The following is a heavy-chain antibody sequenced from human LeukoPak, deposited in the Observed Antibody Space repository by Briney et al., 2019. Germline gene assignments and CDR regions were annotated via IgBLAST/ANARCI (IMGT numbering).Heavy chain of an antibody. D-gene: IGHD2-2*01. CDR1: GFTFSHYS. J-gene: IGHJ4*02. V-gene: IGHV3-48*01. CDR3: ARDTKYAFDN. CDR2: IGISSGNT. Sequence: PGGSLRLSCAASGFTFSHYSMNWVRQAPGKGLEWISYIGISSGNTKYADSVKGRFTISGDKAKNSVYLQMNSLRVEDTAVYYGARDTKYAFDNWGQGTLVTVSS.